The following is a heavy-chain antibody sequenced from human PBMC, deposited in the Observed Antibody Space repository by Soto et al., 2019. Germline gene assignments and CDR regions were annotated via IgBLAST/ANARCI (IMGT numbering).Heavy chain of an antibody. CDR1: GGTFSSYA. J-gene: IGHJ6*02. Sequence: QVQLVQSGAEVKKPGSSVKVSCKASGGTFSSYAISWVRQAPGQGLEWMGGIITISGTANYAQKFQGRVTITADEYTSTAYMELSSQRSEDTAVYYCARSQGSSTSLEIYYYYYYGMDVWGQGTTVTVSS. V-gene: IGHV1-69*01. CDR3: ARSQGSSTSLEIYYYYYYGMDV. D-gene: IGHD2-2*01. CDR2: IITISGTA.